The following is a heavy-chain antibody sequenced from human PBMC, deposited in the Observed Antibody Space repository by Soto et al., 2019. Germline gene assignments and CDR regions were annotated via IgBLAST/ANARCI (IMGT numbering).Heavy chain of an antibody. Sequence: EVQLLESGGGLVQPGGSLRLSCAASGFTFNIYDMTWVRQAPGKGLEWVSTIGTAGNTFYADSVKGRFTISRDNSKNMLFLQMDRLRAEDTALYHCATDTIDATMAKTDYWGQGTLVTISS. J-gene: IGHJ4*02. D-gene: IGHD5-18*01. CDR3: ATDTIDATMAKTDY. CDR1: GFTFNIYD. CDR2: IGTAGNT. V-gene: IGHV3-23*01.